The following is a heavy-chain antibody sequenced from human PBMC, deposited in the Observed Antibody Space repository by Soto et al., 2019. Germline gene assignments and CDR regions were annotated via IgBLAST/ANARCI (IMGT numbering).Heavy chain of an antibody. J-gene: IGHJ4*02. CDR3: ASSPLADLNHFES. Sequence: QVQLVQSGTEVKKPGSSVKVSCKASGGTFRNYPINWVRQAPGQGLEWMGSVFTLTDIPDYAQNFQARLKISENKATSKGHMELSSLTYDDTAMYFRASSPLADLNHFESWGQVTRVTVSS. CDR2: VFTLTDIP. D-gene: IGHD2-15*01. V-gene: IGHV1-69*02. CDR1: GGTFRNYP.